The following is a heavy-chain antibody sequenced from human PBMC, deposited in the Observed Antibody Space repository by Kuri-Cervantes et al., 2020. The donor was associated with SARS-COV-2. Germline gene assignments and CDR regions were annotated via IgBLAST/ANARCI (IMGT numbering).Heavy chain of an antibody. CDR3: ARARIAAAGYNWFDP. V-gene: IGHV4-30-2*01. CDR2: IYHSGST. J-gene: IGHJ5*02. Sequence: SETLALTCTVSGGSIISGGYYWSWIRQPPGKGLEWVGYIYHSGSTYYNPSLKSRVTISVDRSKTQFSLKLSSVTAAYTAVYYCARARIAAAGYNWFDPWGQGTLVTVSS. D-gene: IGHD6-13*01. CDR1: GGSIISGGYY.